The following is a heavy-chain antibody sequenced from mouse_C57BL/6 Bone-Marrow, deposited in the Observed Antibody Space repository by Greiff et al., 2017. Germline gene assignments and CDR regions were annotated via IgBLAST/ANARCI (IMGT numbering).Heavy chain of an antibody. Sequence: QVQLQQPGAELVKPGASVKLSCKASGYTFTSYWMQWVKQRPGQGLEWIGEIDPSDSYTNYNQKFKGKATLTVDTSSSTAYMQLSSLTSEDSAVYYGARWGTTVVAYWYFDVWGTGTTVTVSS. CDR3: ARWGTTVVAYWYFDV. CDR2: IDPSDSYT. CDR1: GYTFTSYW. D-gene: IGHD1-1*01. J-gene: IGHJ1*03. V-gene: IGHV1-50*01.